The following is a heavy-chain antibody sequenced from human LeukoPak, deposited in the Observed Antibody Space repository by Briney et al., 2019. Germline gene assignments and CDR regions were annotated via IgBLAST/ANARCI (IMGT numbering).Heavy chain of an antibody. V-gene: IGHV3-7*01. CDR1: GFTFSTNW. CDR2: IKPDGSDK. CDR3: ARDPARFGSGYYPES. J-gene: IGHJ4*02. Sequence: PGGSLRLSCAASGFTFSTNWMSWVRQAPGKGLEWVANIKPDGSDKYYVGSVEGRFTISRDNAKNSLYLQMTSLRADDTSIYYCARDPARFGSGYYPESWGPGTQVTVSS. D-gene: IGHD3-22*01.